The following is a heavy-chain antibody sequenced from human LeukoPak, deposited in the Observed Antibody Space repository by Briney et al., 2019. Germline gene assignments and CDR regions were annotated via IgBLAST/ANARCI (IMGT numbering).Heavy chain of an antibody. J-gene: IGHJ3*02. Sequence: GESLRISCKGSGYSFTNYWNSWVRQMPGKGLEWMGKIDPSDSYANYSPSFQGHVTISADKSITTAYLQWGSLKASDTAMYYCARDYYDSSGSDAFDIWGQGTMVTVYS. D-gene: IGHD3-22*01. CDR2: IDPSDSYA. V-gene: IGHV5-10-1*01. CDR3: ARDYYDSSGSDAFDI. CDR1: GYSFTNYW.